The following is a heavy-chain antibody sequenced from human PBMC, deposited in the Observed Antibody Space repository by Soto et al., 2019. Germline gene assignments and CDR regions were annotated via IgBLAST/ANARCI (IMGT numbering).Heavy chain of an antibody. J-gene: IGHJ6*03. CDR3: ARAGHGITIFGVVITPDSSYYYYMDV. CDR2: ISSSGSTI. V-gene: IGHV3-11*01. D-gene: IGHD3-3*01. Sequence: GGSLRLSCAASGFTFSDYYMSWIRQAPGKGLEWVSYISSSGSTIYYADSVKGRFTISRDNAKNSLYLQMNSLRAEDTAVYYCARAGHGITIFGVVITPDSSYYYYMDVWGKGTTVTVSS. CDR1: GFTFSDYY.